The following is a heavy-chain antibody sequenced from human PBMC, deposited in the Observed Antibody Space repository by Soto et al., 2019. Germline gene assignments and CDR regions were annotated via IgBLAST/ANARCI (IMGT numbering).Heavy chain of an antibody. Sequence: ASVKVSCKASGYTFTIYGISWVRQAPGQGLEWMGWISAYNGDTNYAQKLQGRVTMTTDTSTSTAYMELRSLRSDDTAVYYCATAEPRIAALFNWFDPWGQGTLVTVSS. CDR1: GYTFTIYG. V-gene: IGHV1-18*01. CDR3: ATAEPRIAALFNWFDP. CDR2: ISAYNGDT. D-gene: IGHD6-13*01. J-gene: IGHJ5*02.